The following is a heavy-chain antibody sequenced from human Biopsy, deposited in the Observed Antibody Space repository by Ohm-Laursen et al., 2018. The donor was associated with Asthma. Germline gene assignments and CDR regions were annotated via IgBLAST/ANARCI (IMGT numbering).Heavy chain of an antibody. CDR1: GGSMTPTGHY. CDR2: ISYGGKT. CDR3: ARRITIFGVVQKDHGMDA. V-gene: IGHV4-39*01. D-gene: IGHD3-3*01. Sequence: SETLSPTCTVSGGSMTPTGHYWDWIRQAPGKGLEWIGYISYGGKTSYNPSLKNRVTISRDTSKNQFSLRLTSVTAADTAVYFCARRITIFGVVQKDHGMDAWGQGTTVIVSS. J-gene: IGHJ6*02.